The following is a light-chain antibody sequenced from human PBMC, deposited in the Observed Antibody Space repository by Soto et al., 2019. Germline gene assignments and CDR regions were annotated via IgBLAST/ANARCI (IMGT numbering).Light chain of an antibody. J-gene: IGKJ4*01. CDR3: QESYSFPFT. Sequence: DIHMTQSPSSLSASVGDRVTITCRASQSIRSYLNWYQQKPGKAPKLLIYGASSLQSGVPSRFSGSGSGTDFTLTISSLQPEDFATYSCQESYSFPFTFGGGTKVEI. CDR1: QSIRSY. CDR2: GAS. V-gene: IGKV1-39*01.